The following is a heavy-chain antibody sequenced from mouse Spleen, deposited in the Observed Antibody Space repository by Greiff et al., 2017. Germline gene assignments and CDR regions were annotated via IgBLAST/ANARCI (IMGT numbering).Heavy chain of an antibody. J-gene: IGHJ2*01. CDR3: AREGGNWDFGY. V-gene: IGHV3-6*01. D-gene: IGHD4-1*01. CDR2: ISYEGSN. Sequence: ESGPGLVKPSQSLSLTCSVTGYSINSGYYWNWIRQFPGNKLEWMGYISYEGSNNYNPSLKNRISITRDTSKNQFFLKLNSVTTEDTATYYCAREGGNWDFGYWGQGTTLTVSS. CDR1: GYSINSGYY.